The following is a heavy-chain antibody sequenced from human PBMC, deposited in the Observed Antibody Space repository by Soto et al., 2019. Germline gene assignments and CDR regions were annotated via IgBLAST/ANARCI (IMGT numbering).Heavy chain of an antibody. J-gene: IGHJ6*02. V-gene: IGHV3-30*18. D-gene: IGHD2-2*02. CDR3: AKDQYTERDPVVSGMDV. CDR1: GIKFRTFGSG. CDR2: ISLGGTST. Sequence: GGSPRLSCEVSGIKFRTFGSGVRGVRQSPGEGLEWLSFISLGGTSTVYTESVKGRFTISRVKSKNTVFLEVNSLRIEDTAVYYCAKDQYTERDPVVSGMDVWGQGTTVTVSS.